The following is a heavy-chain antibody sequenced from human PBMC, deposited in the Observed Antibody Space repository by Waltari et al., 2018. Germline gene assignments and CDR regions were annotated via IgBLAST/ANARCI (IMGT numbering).Heavy chain of an antibody. V-gene: IGHV1-2*02. D-gene: IGHD1-26*01. CDR1: GPAFTGYY. CDR2: INPNSGGT. Sequence: QVQLVQSGARVKKPGSSVKVSCKASGPAFTGYYMHWVRQAPGNGQERRGWINPNSGGTNYAQKFQGRVTMTRDTSISTAYMELSRLRSDDTAVYYCARKFVGATGPADYWGQGTLVTVSS. CDR3: ARKFVGATGPADY. J-gene: IGHJ4*02.